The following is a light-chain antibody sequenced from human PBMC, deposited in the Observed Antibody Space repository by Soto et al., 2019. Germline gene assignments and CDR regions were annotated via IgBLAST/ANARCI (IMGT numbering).Light chain of an antibody. Sequence: DVVMTQSPLSLPVTLGQPASISCRSSQSLIYSDGNIYLTWFQQRPGQSPRRLIYKVSNRDSAVPDRISGSGSDTDFTLQISRVEAEDVGVYYCMQGTHWPPTFGGGTKVEIK. CDR3: MQGTHWPPT. V-gene: IGKV2-30*01. CDR1: QSLIYSDGNIY. CDR2: KVS. J-gene: IGKJ4*01.